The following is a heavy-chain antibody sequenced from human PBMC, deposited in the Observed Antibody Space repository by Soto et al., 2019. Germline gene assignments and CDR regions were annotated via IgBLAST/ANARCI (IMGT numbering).Heavy chain of an antibody. Sequence: EVQLLESGGGLVQPEGSLRLSCAASGFSFSTYAMSWVRQAPGKGLEWVSGISGSGGTTYYADSVKGRFTISRDNSKNTLYLQVNSLRAEDTAVYYCAKDQAAAGTISIYFQHWGQGTLVTVSS. CDR2: ISGSGGTT. CDR1: GFSFSTYA. V-gene: IGHV3-23*01. CDR3: AKDQAAAGTISIYFQH. D-gene: IGHD6-13*01. J-gene: IGHJ1*01.